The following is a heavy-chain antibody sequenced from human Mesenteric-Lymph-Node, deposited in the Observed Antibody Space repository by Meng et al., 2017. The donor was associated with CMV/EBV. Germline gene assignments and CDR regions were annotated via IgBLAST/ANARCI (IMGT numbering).Heavy chain of an antibody. CDR3: AKGPYYFDY. Sequence: GESLKISCAASGFTFNNYAMTWVRQAPGKGLEWVSVIYSGGGSTYYADSVKGRFTVSRVISKNTLYLQMNSLRAEDTAVYYCAKGPYYFDYWGQGALVTVSS. CDR2: IYSGGGST. CDR1: GFTFNNYA. J-gene: IGHJ4*02. V-gene: IGHV3-23*03.